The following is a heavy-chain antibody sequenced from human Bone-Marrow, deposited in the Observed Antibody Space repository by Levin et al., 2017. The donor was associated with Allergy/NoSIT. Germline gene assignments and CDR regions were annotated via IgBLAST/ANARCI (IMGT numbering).Heavy chain of an antibody. J-gene: IGHJ4*02. V-gene: IGHV3-21*01. CDR3: ARGATTYGSGNILDY. D-gene: IGHD3-10*01. CDR1: GFTFSRNA. Sequence: PGGSLRLSCAASGFTFSRNAMNWVRQAPGKGLEWVSLITSSGSHIYYADSVKGRFTISRDNAKNSLFLQMNSLRVEDTAVYFCARGATTYGSGNILDYWGQGTLVTVSS. CDR2: ITSSGSHI.